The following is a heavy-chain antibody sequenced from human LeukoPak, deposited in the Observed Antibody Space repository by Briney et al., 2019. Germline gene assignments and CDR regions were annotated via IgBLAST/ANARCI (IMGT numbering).Heavy chain of an antibody. Sequence: GGSLRLSCAASGFTFSSYSMNWVRQAPGKGLEWVSAISDSGNTYHADSVKGRFTISRDSSKNTLFLQMNRLRPEDAAVYYCAKAPVTTCRGAYCYPFDYWGQGTLVTVST. V-gene: IGHV3-23*01. CDR1: GFTFSSYS. D-gene: IGHD2-21*01. J-gene: IGHJ4*02. CDR3: AKAPVTTCRGAYCYPFDY. CDR2: ISDSGNT.